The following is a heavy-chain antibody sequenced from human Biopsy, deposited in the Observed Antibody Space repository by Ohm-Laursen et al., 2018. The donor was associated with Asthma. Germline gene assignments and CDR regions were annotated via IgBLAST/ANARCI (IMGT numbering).Heavy chain of an antibody. V-gene: IGHV3-53*01. Sequence: SLRLSCAPSGFTVSRDHMFWVRPAPGKGLAWVSVIYSGGTSHTADSVRGRFTISRDYSKNTLYLQMHSLRAEDTAVYYCARGDSSNWSHYYFDYWGQGTLVTVSS. CDR1: GFTVSRDH. CDR3: ARGDSSNWSHYYFDY. J-gene: IGHJ4*02. CDR2: IYSGGTS. D-gene: IGHD3-22*01.